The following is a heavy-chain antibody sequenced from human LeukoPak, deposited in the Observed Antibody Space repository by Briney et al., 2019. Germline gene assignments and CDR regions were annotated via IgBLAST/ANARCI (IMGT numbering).Heavy chain of an antibody. D-gene: IGHD2-15*01. CDR3: TTRSSGGG. Sequence: GGSLRLSCATSGFTFNDHYLGWVRQAPGKGLEWVGRTKNRANSYTTEYAASVNGRFTISRDDSENSLRLQMNSLKTEDTAVYYCTTRSSGGGWGQGTLVTVSS. CDR2: TKNRANSYTT. CDR1: GFTFNDHY. J-gene: IGHJ4*02. V-gene: IGHV3-72*01.